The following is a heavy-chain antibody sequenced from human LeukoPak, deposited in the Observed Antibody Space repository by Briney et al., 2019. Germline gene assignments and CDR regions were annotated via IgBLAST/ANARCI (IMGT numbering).Heavy chain of an antibody. D-gene: IGHD3-3*01. V-gene: IGHV3-9*01. Sequence: SLRLSCAASGFIFDDYAMHSVRQAPGKGLEWVSSISWNSFTIGYADSVKGRFIISRDNAKNTLYLQMNSLRAEDTAVYYCARADDFWSSTYYFDYWGQGTLVTVSS. CDR2: ISWNSFTI. CDR3: ARADDFWSSTYYFDY. J-gene: IGHJ4*02. CDR1: GFIFDDYA.